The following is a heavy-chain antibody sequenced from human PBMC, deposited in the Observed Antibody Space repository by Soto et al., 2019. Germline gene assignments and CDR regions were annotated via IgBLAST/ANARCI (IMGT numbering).Heavy chain of an antibody. Sequence: GSLRLSCAASGFTFSSNGMHWVRQAPGKGLEWVAVIWYDGSNKYYADSVKGRFTISRDNAKNSLYLQMNSLRAEDTAVYYCARDRGASSGFLNYYYYYGMDVWGQGTTVTVSS. CDR2: IWYDGSNK. CDR3: ARDRGASSGFLNYYYYYGMDV. J-gene: IGHJ6*02. D-gene: IGHD3-22*01. CDR1: GFTFSSNG. V-gene: IGHV3-33*01.